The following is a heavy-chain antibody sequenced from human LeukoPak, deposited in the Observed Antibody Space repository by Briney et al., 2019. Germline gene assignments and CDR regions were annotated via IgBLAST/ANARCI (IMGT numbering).Heavy chain of an antibody. CDR3: AKDLDY. V-gene: IGHV3-30*18. Sequence: PGRSLRLSCAASGFTFSSYGMHWVRQAPGKGLEWVAVISYDGSNKYYADSVKGRFTISGDNSKNTLYLQMNSLRAEDTAVYYCAKDLDYWGQGTLVTVSS. CDR2: ISYDGSNK. CDR1: GFTFSSYG. J-gene: IGHJ4*02.